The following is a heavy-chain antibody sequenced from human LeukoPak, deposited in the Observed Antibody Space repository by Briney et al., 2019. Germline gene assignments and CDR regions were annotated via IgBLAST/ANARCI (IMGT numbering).Heavy chain of an antibody. V-gene: IGHV3-9*01. J-gene: IGHJ4*02. CDR2: ISWNSANI. CDR3: VKGGCSSISCYCDY. Sequence: SLELSCATSGFTFQHLSIHWVRPVPGKGLGWVAGISWNSANIGYADSVKGRFTISRDNAKSSLYLQMNSLRAEDTALYHCVKGGCSSISCYCDYWGQGTLVTVFS. CDR1: GFTFQHLS. D-gene: IGHD2-2*01.